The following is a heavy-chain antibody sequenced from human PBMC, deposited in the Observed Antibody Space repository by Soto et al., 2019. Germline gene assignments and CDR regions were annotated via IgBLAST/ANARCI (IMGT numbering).Heavy chain of an antibody. J-gene: IGHJ4*02. V-gene: IGHV3-23*01. CDR3: AKALPGGYSGYDYFDY. D-gene: IGHD5-12*01. CDR1: GFTFSRYA. CDR2: ISGSGGST. Sequence: GGSLRLSCAASGFTFSRYAMSWVRQAPGKGLEWVSAISGSGGSTYYADSVKGRFTISRDNSKNTLYLQMNSLRAEDTAVYYCAKALPGGYSGYDYFDYWGQGPLVTVS.